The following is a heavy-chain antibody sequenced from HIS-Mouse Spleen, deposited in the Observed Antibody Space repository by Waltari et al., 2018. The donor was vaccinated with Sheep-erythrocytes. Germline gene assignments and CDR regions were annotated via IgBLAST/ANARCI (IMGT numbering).Heavy chain of an antibody. V-gene: IGHV3-66*01. CDR1: GFTVSSNY. CDR2: ICSGGST. Sequence: EVQLVESGGGLVQPGGSLRLSCAASGFTVSSNYMSWVRQAPGKGLAWGSVICSGGSTYYADSVKGRFTISRDNSKNTLYLQMNSLRAEDTAVYYCARDSNWNYAFDIWGQGTMVTVSS. D-gene: IGHD1-7*01. J-gene: IGHJ3*02. CDR3: ARDSNWNYAFDI.